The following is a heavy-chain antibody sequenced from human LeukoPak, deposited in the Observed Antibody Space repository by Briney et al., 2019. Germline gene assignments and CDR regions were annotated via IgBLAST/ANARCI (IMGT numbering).Heavy chain of an antibody. Sequence: GGSPRLSCEASGFTFSSYWMTWVRQAPGKGLEWVANIKQDGSEKYYVDSVKGRFTISRDNAKNSLYLQMNSLRAEDTAVYYCARDAGSRDWLDPWGQGTLVTVSS. CDR3: ARDAGSRDWLDP. J-gene: IGHJ5*02. CDR2: IKQDGSEK. CDR1: GFTFSSYW. V-gene: IGHV3-7*01. D-gene: IGHD5-24*01.